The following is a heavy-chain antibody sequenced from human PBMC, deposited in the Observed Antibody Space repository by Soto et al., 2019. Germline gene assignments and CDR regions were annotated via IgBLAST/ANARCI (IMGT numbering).Heavy chain of an antibody. CDR2: VNHNGRN. J-gene: IGHJ3*01. D-gene: IGHD6-19*01. CDR1: GVAMTYGGYS. V-gene: IGHV4-30-2*06. Sequence: NPSETLSLTCSVSGVAMTYGGYSWSWIRQSPEKGLEWIGKVNHNGRNNYNPSLKSRVTISLDMSKNQISLKLTSVTAADTAVYYCARGGSSDWQVAFDFWGQGTMVTVSS. CDR3: ARGGSSDWQVAFDF.